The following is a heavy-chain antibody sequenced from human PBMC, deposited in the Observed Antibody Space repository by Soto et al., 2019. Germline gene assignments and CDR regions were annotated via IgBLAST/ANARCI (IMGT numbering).Heavy chain of an antibody. CDR3: AREYLYAVDTAMVHSYYGMDV. J-gene: IGHJ6*02. V-gene: IGHV1-69*13. Sequence: KKMGASVKVSCKASGGTFSSYAISWVRQAPGQGLEWMGGIIPIFGTANYAQNFQGRVTITADESTSTAYMELSSLRSEDTAVYYCAREYLYAVDTAMVHSYYGMDVWGQGTTVTVSS. CDR2: IIPIFGTA. CDR1: GGTFSSYA. D-gene: IGHD5-18*01.